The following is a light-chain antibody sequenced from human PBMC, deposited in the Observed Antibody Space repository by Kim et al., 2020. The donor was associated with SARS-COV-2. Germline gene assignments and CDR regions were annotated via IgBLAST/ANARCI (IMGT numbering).Light chain of an antibody. Sequence: AFVGGRVTITCRASQAFGTYLAWFQQKPGRAPKALIYGASSLHTGGPSKFSGYGSGTDFTLTISSLQPEDFATYYCQQYKIYPWTFGQGTKVEIK. CDR1: QAFGTY. V-gene: IGKV1-16*02. J-gene: IGKJ1*01. CDR3: QQYKIYPWT. CDR2: GAS.